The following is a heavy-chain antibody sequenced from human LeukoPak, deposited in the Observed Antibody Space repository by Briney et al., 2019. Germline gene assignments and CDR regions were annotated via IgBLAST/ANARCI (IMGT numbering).Heavy chain of an antibody. V-gene: IGHV4-59*01. CDR1: GGSISSYY. CDR3: ARGPYSYFPAAAYFDY. J-gene: IGHJ4*02. CDR2: IYYSGST. Sequence: PSETLSLTCAVYGGSISSYYWSWIRQPPGKGLEWIGYIYYSGSTNYNPSLKSRVTISVDTSKNQFSLKLSSVTAADTAVYYCARGPYSYFPAAAYFDYWGQGTLVTVSS. D-gene: IGHD5-18*01.